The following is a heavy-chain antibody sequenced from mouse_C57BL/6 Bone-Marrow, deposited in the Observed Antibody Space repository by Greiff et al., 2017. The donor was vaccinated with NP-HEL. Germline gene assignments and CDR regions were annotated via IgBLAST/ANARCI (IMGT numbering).Heavy chain of an antibody. D-gene: IGHD1-1*01. CDR2: IYPRSGNT. CDR3: ASRVIYYYGSSPLGY. Sequence: VQLQQSGAELARPGASVKLSCKASGYTFTSYGISWVKQRTGQGLEWIGEIYPRSGNTYYNEKFKGKATLTADKSSSTAYMELRSLTSEDSAVYFCASRVIYYYGSSPLGYWGQGTTLTVSS. V-gene: IGHV1-81*01. J-gene: IGHJ2*01. CDR1: GYTFTSYG.